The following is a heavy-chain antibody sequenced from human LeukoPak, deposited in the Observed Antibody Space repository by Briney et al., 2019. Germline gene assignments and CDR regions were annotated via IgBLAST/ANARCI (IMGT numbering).Heavy chain of an antibody. J-gene: IGHJ6*04. Sequence: GGSLRLSCAASGFTFSSYSMNWVRQAPGKGLEWVSSITTSSSYIYYADSVKGRFTVSRDNARNSLYLQMNSLRAEDTAVYYCAELGITMIGGVWGKGTTVTISS. D-gene: IGHD3-10*02. CDR3: AELGITMIGGV. CDR2: ITTSSSYI. V-gene: IGHV3-21*01. CDR1: GFTFSSYS.